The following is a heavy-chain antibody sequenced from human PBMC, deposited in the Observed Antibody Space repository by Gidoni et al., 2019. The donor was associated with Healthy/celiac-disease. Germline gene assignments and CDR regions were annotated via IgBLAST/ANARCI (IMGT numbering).Heavy chain of an antibody. CDR3: AKDGGITGTTRGWFDP. CDR2: ISWNSGSI. CDR1: GFTFADYA. D-gene: IGHD1-20*01. Sequence: EVQLVESGGGLVQPGRSLRLSCAASGFTFADYAMHWVRQAPGKGLEWVSGISWNSGSIGYADSVKGRFTISRDNAKNSLYLQMNSLRAEDTALYYCAKDGGITGTTRGWFDPWGQGTLVTVSS. J-gene: IGHJ5*02. V-gene: IGHV3-9*01.